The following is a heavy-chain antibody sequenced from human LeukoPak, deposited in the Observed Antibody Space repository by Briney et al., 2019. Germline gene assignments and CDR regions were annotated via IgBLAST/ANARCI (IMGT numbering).Heavy chain of an antibody. CDR2: ISSSSSYI. D-gene: IGHD1-26*01. CDR3: LTILEATIDAFDI. V-gene: IGHV3-21*01. J-gene: IGHJ3*02. CDR1: GFTFSSYS. Sequence: GGSLRLSCAAPGFTFSSYSMNWVRQAPGKGLEWVSSISSSSSYIYYADSVKGRFTISRDNAKNTLYLQMNSLRAEDTAVYYCLTILEATIDAFDIWGQGTMVTVSS.